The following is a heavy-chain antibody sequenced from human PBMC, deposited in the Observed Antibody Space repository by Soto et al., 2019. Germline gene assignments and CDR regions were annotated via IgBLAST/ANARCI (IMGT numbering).Heavy chain of an antibody. Sequence: GALRLSWAASGFTFSSYWMHWVRQAPGKGLVLVSLINIDGSSTSYSDSVKGRFTISRDNAKNTLYLQVNSLRAEDTAVYYCTRPPRGEQWLVLSYYYGMHXWGQATTLTVS. CDR2: INIDGSST. CDR3: TRPPRGEQWLVLSYYYGMHX. V-gene: IGHV3-74*01. J-gene: IGHJ6*02. D-gene: IGHD6-19*01. CDR1: GFTFSSYW.